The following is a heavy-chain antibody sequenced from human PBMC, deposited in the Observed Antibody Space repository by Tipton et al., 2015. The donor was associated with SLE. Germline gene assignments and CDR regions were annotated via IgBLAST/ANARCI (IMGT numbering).Heavy chain of an antibody. CDR1: GETISSPSHY. D-gene: IGHD4-11*01. J-gene: IGHJ4*02. Sequence: TLSLTCIVSGETISSPSHYWAWIRQPPGKGLDWIGSVYYSGNTYYNPSLKSRITIAMDTSKNQFSLKLSSVTAADTAVYYCARQFIQYLADPFDNWGQGTLATVSS. CDR3: ARQFIQYLADPFDN. V-gene: IGHV4-39*01. CDR2: VYYSGNT.